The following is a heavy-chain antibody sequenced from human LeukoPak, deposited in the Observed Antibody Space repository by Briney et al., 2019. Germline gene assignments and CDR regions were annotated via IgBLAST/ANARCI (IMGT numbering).Heavy chain of an antibody. V-gene: IGHV4-61*08. Sequence: SETLSLTCTVSGGSISSGDYYWSWIRQPPGKGLEWIGYIYYSGSTNYNPSLKSRVTISVDTSKNQFSLKLSSVTAADTAVYYCARSQPLGYCSGGSCYAFDYWGQGTLVTVSS. D-gene: IGHD2-15*01. CDR1: GGSISSGDYY. CDR3: ARSQPLGYCSGGSCYAFDY. J-gene: IGHJ4*02. CDR2: IYYSGST.